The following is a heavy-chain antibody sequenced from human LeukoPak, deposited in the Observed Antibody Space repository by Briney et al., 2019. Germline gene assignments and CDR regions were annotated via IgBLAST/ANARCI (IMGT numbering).Heavy chain of an antibody. D-gene: IGHD2-21*02. CDR2: IYYSGST. Sequence: PSETLSLTCTVSGGSISSSSYYWGWIRQPPGKGLEWIGSIYYSGSTNYNPSLKSRVTISVDTSKNQFSLKLSSVTAADTAVYYCARVSRGGDIYYYYYMDVWGKGTTVTVSS. J-gene: IGHJ6*03. V-gene: IGHV4-39*07. CDR1: GGSISSSSYY. CDR3: ARVSRGGDIYYYYYMDV.